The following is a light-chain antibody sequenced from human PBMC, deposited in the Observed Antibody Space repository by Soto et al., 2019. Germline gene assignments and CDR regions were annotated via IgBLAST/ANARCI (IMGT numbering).Light chain of an antibody. CDR2: DAS. CDR1: QTVSSSY. V-gene: IGKV3-20*01. J-gene: IGKJ4*01. Sequence: EIVLTQSPGTLSLSPGERATLSCRASQTVSSSYLAWYQQKPGQAPRLLIYDASSRATGIPDRFSGSGSGKEFTPPNRRLEPEDFAFYYCQQYGSSPLTFGGGTKVDIK. CDR3: QQYGSSPLT.